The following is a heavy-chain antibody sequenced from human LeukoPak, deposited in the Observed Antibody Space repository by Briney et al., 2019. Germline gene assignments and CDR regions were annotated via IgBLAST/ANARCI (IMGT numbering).Heavy chain of an antibody. J-gene: IGHJ3*02. CDR2: IYYSGST. D-gene: IGHD4-17*01. V-gene: IGHV4-39*01. Sequence: SETLSLTCTVPGDSISSSSYYWGWIRQPPGKGLEWIGSIYYSGSTYYNPSLKSRVTISVDTSKNQFSLKLSSVTAADTAVYYCARAYYGDYDDAFDIWGQGTMVTVSS. CDR3: ARAYYGDYDDAFDI. CDR1: GDSISSSSYY.